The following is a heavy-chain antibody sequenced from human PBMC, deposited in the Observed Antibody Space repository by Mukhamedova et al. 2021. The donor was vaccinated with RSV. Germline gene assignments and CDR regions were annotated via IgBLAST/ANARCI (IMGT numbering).Heavy chain of an antibody. Sequence: MGWVRQMPGKGLACMGIIYPGDSDTRYSPSFQGQVTISADKSSDTAYLQWNSLKASDTAMYYCPRHQAISARSGGFDSWGQGT. CDR2: IYPGDSDT. CDR3: PRHQAISARSGGFDS. V-gene: IGHV5-51*01. J-gene: IGHJ4*02. D-gene: IGHD3-16*01.